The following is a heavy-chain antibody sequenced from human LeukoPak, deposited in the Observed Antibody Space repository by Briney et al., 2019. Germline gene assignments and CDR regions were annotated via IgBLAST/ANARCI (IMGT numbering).Heavy chain of an antibody. CDR2: ISPGADIT. CDR3: AKDQAYSSSWSPIFDY. D-gene: IGHD6-13*01. V-gene: IGHV3-23*01. J-gene: IGHJ4*02. CDR1: GFTFSIHG. Sequence: GGSLRLSCAASGFTFSIHGMNWVRQAPGKGLEWVSGISPGADITYYAESVKGRFTISRDNSKNTLYLQMNSLRAEDTAVYYCAKDQAYSSSWSPIFDYWGQGTLVTVSS.